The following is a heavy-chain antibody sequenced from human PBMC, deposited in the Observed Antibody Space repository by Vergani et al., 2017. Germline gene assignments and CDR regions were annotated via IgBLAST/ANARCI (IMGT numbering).Heavy chain of an antibody. CDR1: GGTFSSYT. CDR2: IIPILGIA. Sequence: QVQLVQSGAEVKKPGSSVKVSCKASGGTFSSYTISWVRQAPGQGLEWMGRIIPILGIANYAQKFQGRVTITADKSTSTAYMELSSLRSEDTAVYYCARGVVVVPAAILGKSKNYYFDYWGQGTLVTVSS. CDR3: ARGVVVVPAAILGKSKNYYFDY. J-gene: IGHJ4*02. V-gene: IGHV1-69*02. D-gene: IGHD2-2*01.